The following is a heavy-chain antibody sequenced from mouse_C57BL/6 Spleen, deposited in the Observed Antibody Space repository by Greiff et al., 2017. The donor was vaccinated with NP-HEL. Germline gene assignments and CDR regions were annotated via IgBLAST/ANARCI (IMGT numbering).Heavy chain of an antibody. D-gene: IGHD2-4*01. Sequence: QVQLQQSGAELVKPGASVKMSCKASGYTFTSYWITWVKQRPGQGLEWIGDIYPGSGSTNYNEKFKSKATLTVDTSSSTAYMQLSSLTSEDSAVYYCARGGGLRPVFAYWGQGTLVTVSA. CDR1: GYTFTSYW. V-gene: IGHV1-55*01. J-gene: IGHJ3*01. CDR3: ARGGGLRPVFAY. CDR2: IYPGSGST.